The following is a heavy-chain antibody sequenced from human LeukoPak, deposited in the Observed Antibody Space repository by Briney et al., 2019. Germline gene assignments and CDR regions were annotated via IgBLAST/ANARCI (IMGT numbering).Heavy chain of an antibody. CDR2: ISSSSSYI. Sequence: GGSLRLSCAASGFTFSSYSMNWVRQAPGKGLEWASSISSSSSYIYYADSVKGRFTISRDNAKNSLYLQMNSLRVEDTAVYYCARLRYSSGSGGNYGMDVWGQGTTVTVSS. V-gene: IGHV3-21*01. CDR3: ARLRYSSGSGGNYGMDV. D-gene: IGHD6-19*01. CDR1: GFTFSSYS. J-gene: IGHJ6*02.